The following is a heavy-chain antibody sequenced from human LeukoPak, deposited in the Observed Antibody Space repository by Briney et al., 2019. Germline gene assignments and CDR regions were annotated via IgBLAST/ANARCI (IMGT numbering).Heavy chain of an antibody. D-gene: IGHD2-15*01. J-gene: IGHJ5*02. CDR2: IYYSGST. CDR3: TRGRDMGYCSGGSCYPWFDP. Sequence: SQTLSLTCTVSGGSISSGDYYWSWIRQPPGKGLEWIGYIYYSGSTYYNPSLKSRVTISVDTSKNQFSLRLSSVTAADTAVYHCTRGRDMGYCSGGSCYPWFDPWGQGTLVTVSS. CDR1: GGSISSGDYY. V-gene: IGHV4-30-4*01.